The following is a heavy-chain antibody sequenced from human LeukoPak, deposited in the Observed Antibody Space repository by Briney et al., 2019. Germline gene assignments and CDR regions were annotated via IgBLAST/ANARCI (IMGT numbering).Heavy chain of an antibody. CDR3: TTERKWIQLWLQRPRIDY. Sequence: GGTLRLSCAASGFTFNSYAMNWVRQAPGKGLEWVSTISSSGNNTYYTDSVKGRFTISRDDSKNTLYLQMNSLKTEDTAVYYCTTERKWIQLWLQRPRIDYWGQGTLVTVSS. D-gene: IGHD5-18*01. J-gene: IGHJ4*02. V-gene: IGHV3-23*01. CDR2: ISSSGNNT. CDR1: GFTFNSYA.